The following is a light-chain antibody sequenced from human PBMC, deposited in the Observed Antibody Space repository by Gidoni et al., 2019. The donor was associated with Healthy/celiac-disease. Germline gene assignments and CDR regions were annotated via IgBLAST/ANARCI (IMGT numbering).Light chain of an antibody. CDR1: QSLLHSNGYNY. J-gene: IGKJ1*01. Sequence: DIVMTQSPLSLPVTPGEPASISCRSSQSLLHSNGYNYLDWYLQKPGQSPQLLIYLGSNRASGVPDRFSGSGSGTDFTLNISSLQAEDVAVYYCMQALQTPLTFGEGTKVEIK. CDR2: LGS. V-gene: IGKV2-28*01. CDR3: MQALQTPLT.